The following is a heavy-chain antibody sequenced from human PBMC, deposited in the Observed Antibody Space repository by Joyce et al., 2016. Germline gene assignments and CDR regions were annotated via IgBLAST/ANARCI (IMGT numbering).Heavy chain of an antibody. CDR1: GDSLSSSPYY. J-gene: IGHJ4*02. V-gene: IGHV4-61*02. Sequence: QVQLQESGPGLVKPSQTLSLTCTVSGDSLSSSPYYWSWIQQPAGKGLEWIGRIYTSGTTNHSPSLESLVTISLDTSKNQFSLKLTSVTAADTAVYYCARGVFYDFWSGHFDYWGQGTRVTVSS. D-gene: IGHD3-3*01. CDR2: IYTSGTT. CDR3: ARGVFYDFWSGHFDY.